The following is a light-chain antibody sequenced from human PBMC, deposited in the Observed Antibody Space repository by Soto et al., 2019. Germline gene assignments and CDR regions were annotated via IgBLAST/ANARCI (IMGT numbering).Light chain of an antibody. CDR2: GAS. J-gene: IGKJ2*01. Sequence: EVVMTQSPATVSVSPGERATLSCRASQSVSSNLAWYQQKPGQAPRLLIYGASTRATGIPARFSGSGSGTEFTLTISSLQSEDFAVYYCQQYNSRPPYTFGQGTKLEI. V-gene: IGKV3-15*01. CDR1: QSVSSN. CDR3: QQYNSRPPYT.